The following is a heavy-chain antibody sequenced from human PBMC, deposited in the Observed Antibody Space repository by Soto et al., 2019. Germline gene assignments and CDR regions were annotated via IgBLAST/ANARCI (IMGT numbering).Heavy chain of an antibody. J-gene: IGHJ4*02. Sequence: GSLRLSCAASGFTFSSYAMSWVRQAPGKGLEWVSAISGSGGSTYYADSVKGRFTISRDNSKNTLYLQMNSLRAEDTAVYYCAKDWDFWSGYYASDYFDYWGQGT. D-gene: IGHD3-3*01. V-gene: IGHV3-23*01. CDR3: AKDWDFWSGYYASDYFDY. CDR2: ISGSGGST. CDR1: GFTFSSYA.